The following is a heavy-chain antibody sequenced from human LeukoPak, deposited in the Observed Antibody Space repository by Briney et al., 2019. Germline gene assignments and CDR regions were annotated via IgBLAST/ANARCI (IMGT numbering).Heavy chain of an antibody. CDR3: ARDSPAYCTNGNCYTWYFDL. CDR1: GGSISGSNW. D-gene: IGHD2-8*01. Sequence: SETLSLTCAVSGGSISGSNWWNWVRQPPGKGLEWIGEIHHSGKSNYNPSLKSRVTLSIDKSTNQFSLKLSSVTAADTAMYYCARDSPAYCTNGNCYTWYFDLWGRGTLVTVSS. J-gene: IGHJ2*01. V-gene: IGHV4/OR15-8*02. CDR2: IHHSGKS.